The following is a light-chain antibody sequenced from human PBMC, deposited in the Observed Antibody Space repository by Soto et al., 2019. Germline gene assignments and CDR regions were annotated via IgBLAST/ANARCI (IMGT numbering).Light chain of an antibody. J-gene: IGKJ1*01. CDR1: QSISSW. V-gene: IGKV1-5*01. Sequence: DIQMTQSPSTLSASVGDRVTITCRARQSISSWLAWYQQKTGKAPKLRIYDASSLQSGVPATFSGSGSGTEFTLTISSLQPDDFATYYCQQYNSYPCTFGQGTKVEIK. CDR2: DAS. CDR3: QQYNSYPCT.